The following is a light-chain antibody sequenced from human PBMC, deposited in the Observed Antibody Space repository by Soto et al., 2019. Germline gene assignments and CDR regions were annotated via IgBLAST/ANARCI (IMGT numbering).Light chain of an antibody. CDR1: SSNIGAGYD. Sequence: QPVLTQPPSVSGAPGQRVTISCTGSSSNIGAGYDVHWYQQLPGTAPKLIIYGNSNRPSGVPDRFSGSKSGTSASLAITGLQAEDEADYYCQSYDSSLSGFYVFGTGTKLTVL. J-gene: IGLJ1*01. CDR3: QSYDSSLSGFYV. V-gene: IGLV1-40*01. CDR2: GNS.